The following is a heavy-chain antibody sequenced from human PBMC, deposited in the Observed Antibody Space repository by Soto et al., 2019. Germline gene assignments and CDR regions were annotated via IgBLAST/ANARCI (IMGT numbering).Heavy chain of an antibody. CDR2: IHSTGNS. CDR3: VRDVAAVGTDWFDH. D-gene: IGHD6-13*01. J-gene: IGHJ5*02. V-gene: IGHV4-4*07. CDR1: YDSNSSSY. Sequence: QAPSSSFSYDSNSSSYWSWSRHAAEERAELGGRIHSTGNSHYNHSLRSRVSMSMDTSMNEIYLELTAVTPADTAVYYCVRDVAAVGTDWFDHWGQGTQVTVSS.